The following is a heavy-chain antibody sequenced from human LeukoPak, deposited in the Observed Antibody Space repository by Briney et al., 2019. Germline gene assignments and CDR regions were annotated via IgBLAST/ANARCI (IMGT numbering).Heavy chain of an antibody. V-gene: IGHV4-59*01. D-gene: IGHD6-13*01. CDR1: GGSISSYY. CDR2: IYYSVST. Sequence: SETLSLTCTVSGGSISSYYWSWIRQPPGKGLEWIGYIYYSVSTNYNPSLKSRVTISVDTSKNQFSLKLSSVTAADTAVYYCARGSSWYVASWFDPWGQGTLVTVSS. J-gene: IGHJ5*02. CDR3: ARGSSWYVASWFDP.